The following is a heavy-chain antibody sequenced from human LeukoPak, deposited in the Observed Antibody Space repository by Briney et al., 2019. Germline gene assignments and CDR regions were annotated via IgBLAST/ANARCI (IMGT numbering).Heavy chain of an antibody. CDR3: ASPGRWIQLWLVDY. CDR2: ISYDGSNK. V-gene: IGHV3-30*04. D-gene: IGHD5-18*01. Sequence: GGSLRLSCAASGFTFSSYAMHWVRQAPGKGLEWVAVISYDGSNKYYADSVKGRFTISRDNSKNTLYLQMNSLRAEDTAVCYCASPGRWIQLWLVDYWGQGTLVTVSS. CDR1: GFTFSSYA. J-gene: IGHJ4*02.